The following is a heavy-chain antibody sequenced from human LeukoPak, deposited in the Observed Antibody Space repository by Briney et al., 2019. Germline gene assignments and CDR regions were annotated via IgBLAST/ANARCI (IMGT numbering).Heavy chain of an antibody. CDR3: ARLYDGSAYHADHFDY. D-gene: IGHD3-22*01. V-gene: IGHV3-48*03. CDR2: ISSSGSTI. Sequence: PTGGSLRLSCAASGFTFSSYEINWVRQAPGKGLEWVSYISSSGSTIKYADSVKGRFTISRGNAKNSLYLQMNSLRAEDTAVYYCARLYDGSAYHADHFDYWGQGTLVIVSS. J-gene: IGHJ4*02. CDR1: GFTFSSYE.